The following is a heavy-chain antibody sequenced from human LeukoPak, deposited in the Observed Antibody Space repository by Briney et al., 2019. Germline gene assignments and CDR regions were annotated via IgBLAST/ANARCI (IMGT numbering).Heavy chain of an antibody. CDR2: IYYSGST. CDR1: GYSISSGYY. Sequence: SETLSLTCSVSGYSISSGYYWNWIRQPPGKGLQWIGYIYYSGSTNYNPSLKSRVTISVDTSKNQFSLKLSSVTAADTAVYYCAGHATGYSSTIFDYWGQGTLVTVSS. J-gene: IGHJ4*02. V-gene: IGHV4-61*01. D-gene: IGHD6-19*01. CDR3: AGHATGYSSTIFDY.